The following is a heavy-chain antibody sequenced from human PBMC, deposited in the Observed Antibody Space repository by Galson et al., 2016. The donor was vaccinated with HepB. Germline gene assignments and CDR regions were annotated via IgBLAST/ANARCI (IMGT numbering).Heavy chain of an antibody. CDR3: ARMVYGDAYYFDY. V-gene: IGHV4-31*02. CDR1: SISSGGYY. Sequence: SISSGGYYWSWIRQHPGKGLEWIGYIYYSGSTYYNPSLKSRVTISVDTSKNQFSLKLSSVTAADTAVYYCARMVYGDAYYFDYWGQGTMVTVSS. D-gene: IGHD4-17*01. CDR2: IYYSGST. J-gene: IGHJ4*03.